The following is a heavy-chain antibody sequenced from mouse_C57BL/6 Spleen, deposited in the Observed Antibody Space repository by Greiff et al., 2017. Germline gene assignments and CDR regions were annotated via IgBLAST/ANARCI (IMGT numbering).Heavy chain of an antibody. J-gene: IGHJ1*03. Sequence: EVQGVESGGGLVKPGGSLKLSCAASGFTFSDYGMHWVRQAPEKGLEWVAYISSGSSTIYYADTVKGRFTISRDNAKNTLFRQMTSLRSEDTAMYYCARIYGTGYFDVWGTGTTVTVSS. CDR1: GFTFSDYG. D-gene: IGHD1-1*01. V-gene: IGHV5-17*01. CDR3: ARIYGTGYFDV. CDR2: ISSGSSTI.